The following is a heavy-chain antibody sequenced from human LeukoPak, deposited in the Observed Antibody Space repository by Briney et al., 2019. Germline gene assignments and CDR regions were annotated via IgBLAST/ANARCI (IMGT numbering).Heavy chain of an antibody. D-gene: IGHD2-15*01. V-gene: IGHV5-51*01. CDR2: IYPGDSDT. Sequence: GESLKISCKGSGYSFTSYWIGWVRQMPGKGLERMGIIYPGDSDTRYSPSFQGQVTISADKSISTAYLQWSSLKASDTAMYYCARLAQYCSGGSCYYSYYFDYWGQGTLVTVSS. J-gene: IGHJ4*02. CDR3: ARLAQYCSGGSCYYSYYFDY. CDR1: GYSFTSYW.